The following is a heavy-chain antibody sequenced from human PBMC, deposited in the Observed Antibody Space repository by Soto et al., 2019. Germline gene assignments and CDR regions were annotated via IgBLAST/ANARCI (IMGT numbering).Heavy chain of an antibody. D-gene: IGHD3-3*01. CDR2: ISSNGDTI. CDR1: GFTFSDSY. V-gene: IGHV3-11*01. Sequence: QGQLVQSGGGFVKPGGSLRLSCAASGFTFSDSYLTWIRQAPGRGLEWVAYISSNGDTIYYADSLKGRITISRDNAQNSLYLQMSGLRAEDTAIYYCAREAHGFLESSSVFGLDIWGQGTAVTVSS. CDR3: AREAHGFLESSSVFGLDI. J-gene: IGHJ3*02.